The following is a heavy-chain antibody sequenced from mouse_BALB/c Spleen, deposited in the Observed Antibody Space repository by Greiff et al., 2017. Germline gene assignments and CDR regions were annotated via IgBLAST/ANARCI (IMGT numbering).Heavy chain of an antibody. V-gene: IGHV1-53*01. J-gene: IGHJ4*01. CDR3: ARRDYESYAMDY. D-gene: IGHD2-4*01. CDR1: GYTFTSYY. Sequence: QVQLKQSGAELVKPGASVTLSCKASGYTFTSYYMYWVKQRPGQGLEWIGEINPSNGGTNFNEKFKSKATLTVDKSSSTAYMQLKSLTSEDSAVYYCARRDYESYAMDYWGQGTSVTVSS. CDR2: INPSNGGT.